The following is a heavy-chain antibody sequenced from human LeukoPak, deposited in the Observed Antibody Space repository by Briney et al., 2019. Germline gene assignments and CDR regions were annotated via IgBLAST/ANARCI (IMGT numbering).Heavy chain of an antibody. CDR1: GYIFTSYY. CDR2: INPNSGGT. CDR3: ARGTYYFDC. Sequence: GASVKVSCKASGYIFTSYYMHWVRQAPGQGLEWKGWINPNSGGTNYAQKFQGRVTMTRDTSISTAYMELSRLRSDDTAVYYCARGTYYFDCWGQGTLVTVSS. V-gene: IGHV1-2*02. D-gene: IGHD3/OR15-3a*01. J-gene: IGHJ4*02.